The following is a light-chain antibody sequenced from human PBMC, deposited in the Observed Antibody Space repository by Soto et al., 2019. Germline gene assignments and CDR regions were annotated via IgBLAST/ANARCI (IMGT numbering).Light chain of an antibody. V-gene: IGLV2-14*01. CDR2: DVS. CDR1: SSDVGGNKY. Sequence: QSALTQPASVSGSPGQSITISCTGSSSDVGGNKYVSRYQQYPGKAPKLMICDVSNRPSGVSNRFSGSKSGNTASLTISGLQALDEADYYCRAFTGTPYVLGTGTKVTVL. J-gene: IGLJ1*01. CDR3: RAFTGTPYV.